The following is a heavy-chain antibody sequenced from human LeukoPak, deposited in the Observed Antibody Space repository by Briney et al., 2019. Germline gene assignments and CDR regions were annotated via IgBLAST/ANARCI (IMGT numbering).Heavy chain of an antibody. CDR1: GASLSDYY. V-gene: IGHV4-34*01. D-gene: IGHD3-10*01. Sequence: RPSETLSHTCTVHGASLSDYYWTWIRQSPEKGLECVGAIDHRGSASYNPSLESRVTISLDTSKNQFSLNLASVTAADTAVYYCTSLFSASGTFDSWGQGTLVAVSS. CDR2: IDHRGSA. J-gene: IGHJ4*02. CDR3: TSLFSASGTFDS.